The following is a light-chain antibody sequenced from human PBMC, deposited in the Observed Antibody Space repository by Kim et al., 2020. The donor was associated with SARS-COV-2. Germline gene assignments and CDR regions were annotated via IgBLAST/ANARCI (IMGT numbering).Light chain of an antibody. J-gene: IGLJ1*01. Sequence: AVGQTVRITCQGDSLRSYYASWYQQTPGQAPVLVIYGKNNRPSGIPDRFSGSSSGNTASLTITGAQAEDEADYYCNSRDSSGNHVFGTGTKVTVL. CDR3: NSRDSSGNHV. CDR1: SLRSYY. V-gene: IGLV3-19*01. CDR2: GKN.